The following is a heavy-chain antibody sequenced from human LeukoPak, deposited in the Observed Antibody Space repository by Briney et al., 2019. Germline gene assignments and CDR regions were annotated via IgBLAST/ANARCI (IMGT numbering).Heavy chain of an antibody. CDR1: GYTLTSYY. V-gene: IGHV1-46*01. J-gene: IGHJ6*04. CDR2: INPSGGST. D-gene: IGHD2-2*01. CDR3: ARDRVVPAATPLDV. Sequence: ASVKVSCKASGYTLTSYYMHWVRQAPGQGLEWMGIINPSGGSTNYAQKFQGRVTMTRDMSTRTVYMELSSLRFEDTAVYYCARDRVVPAATPLDVWGKGTTVTVSS.